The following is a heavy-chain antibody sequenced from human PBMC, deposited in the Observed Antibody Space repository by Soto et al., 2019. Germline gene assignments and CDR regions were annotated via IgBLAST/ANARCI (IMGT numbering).Heavy chain of an antibody. V-gene: IGHV1-18*01. Sequence: VASVKVSCKASGYTFTRYGISWVRQAPGQRFEWMGWISAYNGNTNYAQKLQGRVTMTTDTSTSTAYMELRSLRSDDTAVYYCALSDILTGYPLPHAFDIWGQGTMVTVSS. CDR1: GYTFTRYG. CDR3: ALSDILTGYPLPHAFDI. D-gene: IGHD3-9*01. J-gene: IGHJ3*02. CDR2: ISAYNGNT.